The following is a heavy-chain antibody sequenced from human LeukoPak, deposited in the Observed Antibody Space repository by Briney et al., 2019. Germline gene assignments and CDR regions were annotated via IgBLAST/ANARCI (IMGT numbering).Heavy chain of an antibody. Sequence: PSETLSLTCTVSGGSVSYYYWSWIRQPPGKGLEWIGYIHYSGSTYYNPSLRSRVTISVDTSKNQFSLKLGSVTAADTAVYYCARDIFSGSYGTFDIWGQGTMVTVSS. CDR1: GGSVSYYY. J-gene: IGHJ3*02. CDR3: ARDIFSGSYGTFDI. CDR2: IHYSGST. D-gene: IGHD1-26*01. V-gene: IGHV4-59*02.